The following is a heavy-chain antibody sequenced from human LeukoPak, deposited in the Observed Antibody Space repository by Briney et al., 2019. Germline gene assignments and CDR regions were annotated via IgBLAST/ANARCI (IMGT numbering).Heavy chain of an antibody. CDR1: GYTFTGYY. D-gene: IGHD3-16*01. CDR2: INPNSGGT. J-gene: IGHJ4*02. CDR3: ARGGGLDY. Sequence: ASVKVSCKASGYTFTGYYIHWVRQAPGQGLEWMGWINPNSGGTNYAEKFRGRVTMTRDTSISTAYMELRRLRSSERAVYYCARGGGLDYWGEGTLVSVAS. V-gene: IGHV1-2*02.